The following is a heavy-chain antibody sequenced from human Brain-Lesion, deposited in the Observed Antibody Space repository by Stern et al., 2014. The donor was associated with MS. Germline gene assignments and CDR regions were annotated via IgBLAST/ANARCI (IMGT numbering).Heavy chain of an antibody. CDR2: IWPGASDT. V-gene: IGHV5-51*01. CDR1: GYRFTSNW. CDR3: ARRGDSSSSGFDY. J-gene: IGHJ4*02. Sequence: EVQLVQSGAEVKKPGESLKISCKGSGYRFTSNWIGWVRQMPGKGLEWMGIIWPGASDTRYSPSVQGQVTISADKSISTAYLQWSSLQASDTAMYYCARRGDSSSSGFDYWGQGTLVIVSS. D-gene: IGHD6-6*01.